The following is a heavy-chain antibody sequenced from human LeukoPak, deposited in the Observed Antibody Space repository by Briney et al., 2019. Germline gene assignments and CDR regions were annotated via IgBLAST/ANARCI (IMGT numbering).Heavy chain of an antibody. CDR1: GFTFSSYS. CDR3: ARESDRHHDLWSGYLALDY. CDR2: ISPVKNTI. J-gene: IGHJ4*02. Sequence: GGSLRHSCAASGFTFSSYSMNWVRQTPGKGLEWISYISPVKNTIYYADSVKGRFTISRDNAKNSLDLQMNSLRAEDTAVYYCARESDRHHDLWSGYLALDYWGQGTLVTVSS. D-gene: IGHD3-3*01. V-gene: IGHV3-48*01.